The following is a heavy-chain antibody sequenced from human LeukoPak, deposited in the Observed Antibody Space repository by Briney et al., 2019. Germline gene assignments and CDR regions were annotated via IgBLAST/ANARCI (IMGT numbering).Heavy chain of an antibody. Sequence: SETLSLNCTVSGGSISSSSHYWDWIRQPPGKGLEWIGTFYYGGSTYHNPSLKSRGTISVDTSKNQFSMRLTSVTAADTAVYFCASGGEQLWQYEPFSFWGQGTLVTVYS. J-gene: IGHJ4*02. CDR1: GGSISSSSHY. CDR3: ASGGEQLWQYEPFSF. V-gene: IGHV4-39*01. D-gene: IGHD5-18*01. CDR2: FYYGGST.